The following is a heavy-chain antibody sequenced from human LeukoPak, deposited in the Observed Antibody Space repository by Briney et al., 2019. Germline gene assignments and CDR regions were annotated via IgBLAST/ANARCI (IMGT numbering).Heavy chain of an antibody. J-gene: IGHJ4*02. CDR3: ARGGSQTDSRHQSDY. V-gene: IGHV4-39*07. D-gene: IGHD3-22*01. CDR1: GGSISSSSYY. CDR2: IYHSGST. Sequence: SETLSLTCTVSGGSISSSSYYWGWIRQPPGKGLEWIGSIYHSGSTYYNPSLKSRVTISVDTSKNQFSLKLSSVTAADTAVYYCARGGSQTDSRHQSDYWGQGTLVTVSS.